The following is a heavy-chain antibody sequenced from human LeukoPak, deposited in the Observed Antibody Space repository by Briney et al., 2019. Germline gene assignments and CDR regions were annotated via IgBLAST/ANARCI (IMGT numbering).Heavy chain of an antibody. CDR1: GGTFSSYA. CDR2: IIPPFGTA. CDR3: ARGWLAETTVVTPYNY. Sequence: ASVKVSCKASGGTFSSYAISWVRQAPGQGLEWMGGIIPPFGTANYAQKFQGRVTITAVESMSTAYMELSSLRSEDTAVYYCARGWLAETTVVTPYNYWGQGTLVTVSS. D-gene: IGHD4-23*01. J-gene: IGHJ4*02. V-gene: IGHV1-69*13.